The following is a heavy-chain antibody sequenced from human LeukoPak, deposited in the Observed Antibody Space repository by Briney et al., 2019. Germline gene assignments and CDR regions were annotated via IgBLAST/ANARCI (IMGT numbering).Heavy chain of an antibody. V-gene: IGHV3-74*01. CDR2: ISPTGSTT. CDR3: ARDRDRRNGYYSGMDV. CDR1: GFSFSGHW. J-gene: IGHJ6*02. D-gene: IGHD3-22*01. Sequence: GGSLRLSCTASGFSFSGHWMHWARQLPGKGLVWVSRISPTGSTTSYADSVKGRFTVSRDNAKNTLYLQMNSLRGDDTAVYYCARDRDRRNGYYSGMDVWGQGTTVTVSS.